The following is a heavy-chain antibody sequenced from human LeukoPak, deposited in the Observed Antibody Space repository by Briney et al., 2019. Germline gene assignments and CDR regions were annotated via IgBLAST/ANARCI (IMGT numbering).Heavy chain of an antibody. CDR2: ISSSSSYI. CDR3: ARDRGSSWYLSWFDP. CDR1: GFTFSSYS. V-gene: IGHV3-21*01. J-gene: IGHJ5*02. D-gene: IGHD6-13*01. Sequence: GGSLRLSCAASGFTFSSYSMNWVRQAPGKGLEWVSSISSSSSYIYYADSVKGRFTISRDNAKNSLYLQMNSLRAEDTAVYYCARDRGSSWYLSWFDPWGQGTLVTVSS.